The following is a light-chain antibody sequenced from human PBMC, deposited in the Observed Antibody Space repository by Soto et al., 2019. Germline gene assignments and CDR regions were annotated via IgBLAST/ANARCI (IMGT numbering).Light chain of an antibody. Sequence: QSVLTQPPSVSGAPGQRVTISCTGSSSNIGAGYYVHWYQQLPGTAPKLLIYGNTNRPSGVPDRFSGSKSGTSASLAITGLQAEDEADYYCQSWDSSLGGWVFGGGTKLTVL. CDR2: GNT. J-gene: IGLJ3*02. CDR3: QSWDSSLGGWV. V-gene: IGLV1-40*01. CDR1: SSNIGAGYY.